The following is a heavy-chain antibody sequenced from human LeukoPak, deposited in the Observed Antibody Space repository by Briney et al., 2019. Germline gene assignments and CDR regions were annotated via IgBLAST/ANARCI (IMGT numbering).Heavy chain of an antibody. Sequence: GGSLRLSCAVSGITLSNYGMTWVRQAPGKGLEWVAGTSDTGGRTNYADSVKGRFTISRDNPKNTLYLQMNSLRAEDTAVYFCAKRGVVIRVILVGFHKEAYYFDSWGQGALVTVSS. CDR2: TSDTGGRT. J-gene: IGHJ4*02. CDR3: AKRGVVIRVILVGFHKEAYYFDS. D-gene: IGHD3-22*01. V-gene: IGHV3-23*01. CDR1: GITLSNYG.